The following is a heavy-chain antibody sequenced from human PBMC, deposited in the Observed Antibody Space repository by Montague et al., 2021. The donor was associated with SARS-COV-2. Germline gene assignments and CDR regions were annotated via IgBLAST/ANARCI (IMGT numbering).Heavy chain of an antibody. Sequence: SETLSLTCTVSGDSISSYYWSWIRQPAGKGLEWIGRIYTSGSTKYNPSLKSRVTMSVDTSKNQFSLNLSSVTAADTAVYYCARDHMTTMFMVYYYGMDVWGQGTTVTVSS. CDR2: IYTSGST. D-gene: IGHD5-24*01. J-gene: IGHJ6*02. CDR1: GDSISSYY. CDR3: ARDHMTTMFMVYYYGMDV. V-gene: IGHV4-4*07.